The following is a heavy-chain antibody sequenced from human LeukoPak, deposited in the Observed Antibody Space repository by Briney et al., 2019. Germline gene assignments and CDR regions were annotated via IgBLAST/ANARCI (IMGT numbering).Heavy chain of an antibody. Sequence: TSETLSLTCAVYGGSFSGYYWSWIRQPPGKGLEWIGEINHSGSTYYNPSLKSRVTISVDTSKNQFSLKLSSVTAADTAVYYCTGLYASGTYYGYWGQGTLVTVSS. CDR2: INHSGST. CDR1: GGSFSGYY. CDR3: TGLYASGTYYGY. V-gene: IGHV4-34*01. J-gene: IGHJ4*02. D-gene: IGHD3-10*01.